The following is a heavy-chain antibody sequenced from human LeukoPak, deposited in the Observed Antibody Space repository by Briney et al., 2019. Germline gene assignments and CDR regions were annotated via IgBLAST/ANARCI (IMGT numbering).Heavy chain of an antibody. CDR1: GYTFTSYD. CDR2: MNPKSGNT. V-gene: IGHV1-8*02. J-gene: IGHJ4*02. Sequence: ASVKVSCKASGYTFTSYDINWVRQATGQGLEWMGWMNPKSGNTGYAQKFQGRVTMTRNTSISTVYMELSSLRSEDTAVYYCARDAAYYYGSGSSHWGQGTLVTVSS. CDR3: ARDAAYYYGSGSSH. D-gene: IGHD3-10*01.